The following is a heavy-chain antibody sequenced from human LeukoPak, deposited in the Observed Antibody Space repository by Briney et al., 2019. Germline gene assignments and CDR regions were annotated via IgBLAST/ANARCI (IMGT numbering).Heavy chain of an antibody. CDR3: ARGGSFDP. J-gene: IGHJ5*02. Sequence: PSETLSLTCAVYGGSFSGYYWSWLRQPPGKGLEGIGEINHRGSTNYKPSLKSRVTISVDTSKNQFSPTLSSVTAADPAVYYCARGGSFDPWGQGTLVTVSS. D-gene: IGHD6-25*01. CDR1: GGSFSGYY. CDR2: INHRGST. V-gene: IGHV4-34*01.